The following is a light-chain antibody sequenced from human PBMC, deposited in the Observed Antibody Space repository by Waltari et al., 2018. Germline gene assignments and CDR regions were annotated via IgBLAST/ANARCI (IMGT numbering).Light chain of an antibody. Sequence: QSVLPQPPSVSGSPGQRVTISCTGSSSNIGAGYDVPWYQHLPGTAPKLLIHGNTNRPSGVPDRFSGSKSGTSASLAITGLQAEDEADYYCQSYDSSLSGSVFGRGTKLTVL. CDR2: GNT. V-gene: IGLV1-40*01. CDR1: SSNIGAGYD. J-gene: IGLJ3*02. CDR3: QSYDSSLSGSV.